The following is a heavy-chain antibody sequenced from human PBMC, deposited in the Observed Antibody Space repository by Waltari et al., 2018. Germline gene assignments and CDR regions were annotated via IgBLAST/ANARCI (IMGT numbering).Heavy chain of an antibody. Sequence: EVQLVQSGAEVKKPGATVKISCKASGYTFTDYYMHWVQQAPGKGLEWMGRVDPEDGETIYAEKYQGRVTITADTSTDTAYMELSSLRSEDTAVYYCATDPVFTVTTGGWFDYWGQGTLVTVSS. CDR3: ATDPVFTVTTGGWFDY. J-gene: IGHJ4*02. D-gene: IGHD4-17*01. CDR2: VDPEDGET. CDR1: GYTFTDYY. V-gene: IGHV1-69-2*01.